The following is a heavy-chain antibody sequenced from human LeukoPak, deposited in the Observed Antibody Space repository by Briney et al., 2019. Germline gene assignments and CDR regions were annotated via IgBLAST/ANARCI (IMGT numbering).Heavy chain of an antibody. CDR3: ARDPWQGSTTLH. J-gene: IGHJ4*02. CDR2: LYSDDSA. V-gene: IGHV3-66*02. CDR1: GFSISSGY. Sequence: GGSLRLSCAASGFSISSGYMTWARQAPGKALEWVSLLYSDDSAYYPDSVKGRFTISRDNSKSTLHLQMDTLRTEDTAMYYCARDPWQGSTTLHWGQGTLVTVSS. D-gene: IGHD1-26*01.